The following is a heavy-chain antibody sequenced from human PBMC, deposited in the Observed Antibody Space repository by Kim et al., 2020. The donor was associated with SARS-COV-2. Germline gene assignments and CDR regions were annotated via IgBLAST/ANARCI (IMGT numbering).Heavy chain of an antibody. D-gene: IGHD2-21*01. V-gene: IGHV1-18*01. J-gene: IGHJ4*02. Sequence: ASVKVSCKASGYSFTTDGITWVRQAPGQGLEWMAWISPYNGNTNYAQKVQGRVTVTADTSTSTAYMELRSLRSDDTAVYYCARGSVHCVDTVCYSDTFDYWGQGTLVTVSS. CDR3: ARGSVHCVDTVCYSDTFDY. CDR2: ISPYNGNT. CDR1: GYSFTTDG.